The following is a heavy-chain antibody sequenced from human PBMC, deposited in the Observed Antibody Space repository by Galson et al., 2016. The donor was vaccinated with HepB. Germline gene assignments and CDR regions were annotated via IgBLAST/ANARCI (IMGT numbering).Heavy chain of an antibody. D-gene: IGHD1-14*01. CDR2: VIPIFGAA. CDR1: GGTFSSYA. CDR3: ASRNRYYYDGMDV. V-gene: IGHV1-69*13. Sequence: SVKVSCKASGGTFSSYAISWVRQAPGQGLEWMGEVIPIFGAANYAQKFQGRVTITADLSTTTAYMELSGLRFEDTAVYYCASRNRYYYDGMDVWGQGTTVTVYS. J-gene: IGHJ6*02.